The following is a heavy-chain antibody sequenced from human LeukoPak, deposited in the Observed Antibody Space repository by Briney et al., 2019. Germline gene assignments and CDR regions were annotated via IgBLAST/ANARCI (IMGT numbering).Heavy chain of an antibody. D-gene: IGHD3-22*01. CDR3: AKGRYYYDSSAYYCCGY. J-gene: IGHJ4*02. CDR2: ISYDGSNK. Sequence: PGGSLRLSCAASGFTFSSYAMHWVRQAPGKGLEWVAVISYDGSNKYYADSVKGRFTISRDNSKNTLYLQMNSLRAEDTAVYYCAKGRYYYDSSAYYCCGYWGQGTLVTVSS. CDR1: GFTFSSYA. V-gene: IGHV3-30-3*01.